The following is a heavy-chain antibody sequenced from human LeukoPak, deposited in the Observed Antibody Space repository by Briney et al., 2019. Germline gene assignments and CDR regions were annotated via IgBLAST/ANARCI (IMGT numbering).Heavy chain of an antibody. J-gene: IGHJ4*02. V-gene: IGHV3-74*01. CDR1: GFTLSGHW. CDR2: INRDGSTT. Sequence: PGGSRSLSCAASGFTLSGHWMHWVRQAPGKGLVWVSRINRDGSTTNYADSAKGRFTISRDNAKNTVYLQMNSLRVEDTAVYYCARDGHGTKLDEFDYWGQGTLVTVSS. D-gene: IGHD6-13*01. CDR3: ARDGHGTKLDEFDY.